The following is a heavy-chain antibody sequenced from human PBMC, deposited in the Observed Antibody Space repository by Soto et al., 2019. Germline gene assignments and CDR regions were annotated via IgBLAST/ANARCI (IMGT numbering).Heavy chain of an antibody. J-gene: IGHJ4*02. Sequence: SETLSLTCTVSGGSISSGCYYWSWIRQPPGKGLEWIGYIYYSGSTYYNPSLKSRVTISVDTSKNQFSLKLSSVTAADTAVYYCARYYYGSTTAPYYFDYWGQGTLVTVSS. CDR2: IYYSGST. D-gene: IGHD3-10*01. V-gene: IGHV4-30-4*01. CDR3: ARYYYGSTTAPYYFDY. CDR1: GGSISSGCYY.